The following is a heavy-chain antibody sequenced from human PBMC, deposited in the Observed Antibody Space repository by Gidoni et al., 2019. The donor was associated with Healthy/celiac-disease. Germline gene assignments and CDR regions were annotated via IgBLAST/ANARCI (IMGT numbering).Heavy chain of an antibody. CDR3: ASGAVVAAPYYYGMDV. Sequence: QVQLVQSGAEVKKPGSSVKVSWKASGGTFSSYAISWVRQAPGQGLEWMGGIIPTVGTATYAQKFQGRVTITADESTRTAYMELRSLRSADTAVYYCASGAVVAAPYYYGMDVGGQGTTVTVSS. J-gene: IGHJ6*02. V-gene: IGHV1-69*01. CDR2: IIPTVGTA. CDR1: GGTFSSYA. D-gene: IGHD2-15*01.